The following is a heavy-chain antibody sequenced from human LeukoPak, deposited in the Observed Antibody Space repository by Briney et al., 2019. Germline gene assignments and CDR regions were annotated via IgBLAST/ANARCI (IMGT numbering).Heavy chain of an antibody. Sequence: GASVKVSCKASGYTFTSYGISWVRQAPGQGLEWMGVFDPSGSGTRYVQKFQGRVSMTRDASTSTVYMELSSLRSEDTAVYYCAAWKGCSNGWYGPYDYWGQGTLVTVS. CDR3: AAWKGCSNGWYGPYDY. V-gene: IGHV1-46*01. D-gene: IGHD6-19*01. CDR2: FDPSGSGT. CDR1: GYTFTSYG. J-gene: IGHJ4*02.